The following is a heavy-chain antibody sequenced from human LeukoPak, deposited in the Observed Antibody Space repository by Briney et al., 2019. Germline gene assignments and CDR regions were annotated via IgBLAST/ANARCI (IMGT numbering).Heavy chain of an antibody. Sequence: ASVKVSCKASGYTFTGYYMHWVRQAPGQGLEWMGWINPNSGGTNYAQQFQGRVTMTRETSISTAYMELSRLRSDDTAVYYCARDPLYYYYYMDVWGKGTTVTVSS. J-gene: IGHJ6*03. CDR1: GYTFTGYY. V-gene: IGHV1-2*02. CDR2: INPNSGGT. CDR3: ARDPLYYYYYMDV.